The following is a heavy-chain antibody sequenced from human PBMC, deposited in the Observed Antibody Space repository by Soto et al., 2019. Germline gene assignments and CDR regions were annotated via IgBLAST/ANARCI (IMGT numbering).Heavy chain of an antibody. CDR1: GFTFSSYT. Sequence: GGSLRLSCAASGFTFSSYTMHWVRQAPGKGLEWVAVISYDGSNNNYADSVKGRFTISRDNSRNTVYLQMNSLRAEDTAVYYYARALLRVGSSGGMDVWGQGTTVTVSS. CDR2: ISYDGSNN. V-gene: IGHV3-30-3*01. J-gene: IGHJ6*02. CDR3: ARALLRVGSSGGMDV. D-gene: IGHD3-10*01.